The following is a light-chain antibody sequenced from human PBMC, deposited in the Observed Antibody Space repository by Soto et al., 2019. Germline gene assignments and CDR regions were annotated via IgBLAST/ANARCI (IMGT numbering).Light chain of an antibody. V-gene: IGKV3-11*01. Sequence: EIVLTQSPATLSLSPGERATLSCRASQSVGRHLAWYQQKPGQAPRLLIYDASNRATGVPARFSGSGSGTDFTLSISSLESEDFEVYDCQQRNNWPPATFGGGTKVEIK. CDR2: DAS. CDR3: QQRNNWPPAT. J-gene: IGKJ4*01. CDR1: QSVGRH.